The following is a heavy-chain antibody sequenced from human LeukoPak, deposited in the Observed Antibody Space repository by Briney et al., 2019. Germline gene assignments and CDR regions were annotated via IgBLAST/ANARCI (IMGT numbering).Heavy chain of an antibody. CDR2: INHSGST. D-gene: IGHD2-21*01. Sequence: PSETLSLTCAVYGGSFSGYYWSWIRQPPGKGLEWIGEINHSGSTNYNPSLKSRVTISVDTSKNQFSLKLSSVTAADTAVYYCARFRRLTPSLDYWGQGTLVTVSP. CDR1: GGSFSGYY. J-gene: IGHJ4*02. CDR3: ARFRRLTPSLDY. V-gene: IGHV4-34*01.